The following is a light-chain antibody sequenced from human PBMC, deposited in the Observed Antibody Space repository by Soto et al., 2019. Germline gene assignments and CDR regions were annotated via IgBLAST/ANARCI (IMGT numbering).Light chain of an antibody. CDR2: DAS. CDR1: QSVGTF. CDR3: QHRTNWPRT. V-gene: IGKV3-11*01. Sequence: EIVLTQSPATLSLSPGERATLSCRASQSVGTFLAWYQQKPGQAPRLLIYDASNRATGIPARFSGTGSGTDFALTISSVEPDDFAVYYCQHRTNWPRTFGQGTKLDIK. J-gene: IGKJ2*01.